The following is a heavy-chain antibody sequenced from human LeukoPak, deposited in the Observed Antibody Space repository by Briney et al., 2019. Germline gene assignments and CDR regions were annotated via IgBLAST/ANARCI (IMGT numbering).Heavy chain of an antibody. CDR1: GDSVSRNSAA. J-gene: IGHJ6*03. CDR2: TYYRSKWYN. Sequence: SQTLSLTCAISGDSVSRNSAAWNWIRQSPSRGLEWLGRTYYRSKWYNDYAVSVKSRITINPDTSKNQFSLQLNSMTPDDTAVYYCARDLRGARIYYYYMDVWAKGTTVTVSS. CDR3: ARDLRGARIYYYYMDV. D-gene: IGHD2-15*01. V-gene: IGHV6-1*01.